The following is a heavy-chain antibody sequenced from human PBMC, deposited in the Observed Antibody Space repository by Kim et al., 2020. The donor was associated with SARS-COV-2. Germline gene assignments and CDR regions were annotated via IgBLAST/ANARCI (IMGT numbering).Heavy chain of an antibody. Sequence: KTNYAQEVQGRVTMTTDTSTSTAYMELRSLRSDDTAVYYCAGEVRLSPDYWGQGTLVTVSS. V-gene: IGHV1-18*01. CDR3: AGEVRLSPDY. J-gene: IGHJ4*02. CDR2: KT. D-gene: IGHD2-2*01.